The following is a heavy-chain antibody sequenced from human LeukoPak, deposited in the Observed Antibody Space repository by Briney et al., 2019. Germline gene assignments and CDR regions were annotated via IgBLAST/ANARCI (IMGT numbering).Heavy chain of an antibody. V-gene: IGHV3-21*01. CDR2: ISSSSSYI. J-gene: IGHJ3*02. D-gene: IGHD6-13*01. Sequence: GGSLRLSCAASRFTFSSYAMSWVRQAPGKGLEWVSSISSSSSYIYYADSVKGRFTISRDNAKNSLYLQMNSLRAEDTAVYYCAREHLSSSWYPDAFDIWGQGTMVTVSS. CDR1: RFTFSSYA. CDR3: AREHLSSSWYPDAFDI.